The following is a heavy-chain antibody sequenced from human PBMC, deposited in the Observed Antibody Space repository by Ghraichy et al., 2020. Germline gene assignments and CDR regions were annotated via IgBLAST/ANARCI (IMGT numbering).Heavy chain of an antibody. J-gene: IGHJ3*02. Sequence: SETLSLTCTVSGGSISSGGYYWSWIRQHPGKGLEWIGYIYYSGSTYYNPSLKSRVTISVDTSKNQFSLKLSSVTAADTAVYYCARDAPGYSVVTHNAFDIWGQGTMVTVSS. CDR2: IYYSGST. CDR1: GGSISSGGYY. D-gene: IGHD4-23*01. CDR3: ARDAPGYSVVTHNAFDI. V-gene: IGHV4-31*03.